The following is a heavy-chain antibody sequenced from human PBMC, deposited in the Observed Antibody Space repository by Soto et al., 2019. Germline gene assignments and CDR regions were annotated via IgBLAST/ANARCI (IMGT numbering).Heavy chain of an antibody. CDR2: ISSSSSYI. CDR3: ARVSSGWYAVIGAFDI. Sequence: GGSLRLSCAASGFTFSSYNMNWVRQAPGKGLKWVSSISSSSSYIYYADSVKGRFTISRDNAKNSLYLQMNSLRAEDTAVYYCARVSSGWYAVIGAFDIWGQGTMVTVSS. D-gene: IGHD6-19*01. J-gene: IGHJ3*02. V-gene: IGHV3-21*01. CDR1: GFTFSSYN.